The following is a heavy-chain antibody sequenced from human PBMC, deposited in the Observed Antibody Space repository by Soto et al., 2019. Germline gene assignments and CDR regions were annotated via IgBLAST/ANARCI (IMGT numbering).Heavy chain of an antibody. D-gene: IGHD3-10*01. CDR1: GFSLSGYW. V-gene: IGHV3-74*01. Sequence: GGSLRLSCAASGFSLSGYWMHWVRQAPGRGLVWVSRMGTDGSGTTYADSVKGRFTISRDNAKNTLYLQMNSLRAEDTAVYYCTRVVVGSSGEFDYWGPGTQVTVSS. J-gene: IGHJ4*02. CDR3: TRVVVGSSGEFDY. CDR2: MGTDGSGT.